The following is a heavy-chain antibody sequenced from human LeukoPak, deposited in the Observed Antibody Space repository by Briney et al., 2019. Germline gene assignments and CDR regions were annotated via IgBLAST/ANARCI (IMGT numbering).Heavy chain of an antibody. V-gene: IGHV1-2*02. CDR3: ARGGDGYNLFYYYYYMDV. Sequence: GASVKVSRKASGYTFISYAMHWVRQAPGQGLEWMGWINPNSGGTNYAQKFQGRVTMTRDTSISTAYMELSRLRSDDTAVYYCARGGDGYNLFYYYYYMDVWGKGTTVTVSS. J-gene: IGHJ6*03. D-gene: IGHD5-24*01. CDR1: GYTFISYA. CDR2: INPNSGGT.